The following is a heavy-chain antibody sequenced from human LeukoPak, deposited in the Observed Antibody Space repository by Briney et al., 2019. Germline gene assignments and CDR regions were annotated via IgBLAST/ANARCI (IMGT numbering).Heavy chain of an antibody. D-gene: IGHD6-19*01. CDR3: ARDAAGTNWFDP. J-gene: IGHJ5*02. CDR2: ISSSSSYI. Sequence: GGSLRLSCAASGFTFSSYSMNWARQAPGKGLEWVSSISSSSSYIYYADSVKGRFTISRDNAKNSLYLQMNSLRAEDTAVYYCARDAAGTNWFDPWGQGTLVTVSS. CDR1: GFTFSSYS. V-gene: IGHV3-21*01.